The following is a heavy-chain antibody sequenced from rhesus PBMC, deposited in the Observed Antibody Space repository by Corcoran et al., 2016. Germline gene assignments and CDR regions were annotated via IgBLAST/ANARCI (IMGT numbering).Heavy chain of an antibody. J-gene: IGHJ5-2*02. Sequence: QVQLQESGPGLVKPSETLSLTCAVSGASISRYWWNWIRQPPGKGLEWIGEINGNGGSTNYTPSLKSRVTISKAASKNQFSLKLSSVTAADTAVYYCARGAQGLDVWGRGVLVTVSS. V-gene: IGHV4-80*01. CDR3: ARGAQGLDV. CDR2: INGNGGST. CDR1: GASISRYW.